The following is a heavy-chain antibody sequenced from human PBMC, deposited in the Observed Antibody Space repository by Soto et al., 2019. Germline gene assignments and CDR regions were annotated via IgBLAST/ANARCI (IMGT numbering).Heavy chain of an antibody. Sequence: GGSLRLSCAASGFTFSSYGMHWVRQAPGKGLEWVAVIWYDGSNKYYADSVKGRFTISRDNSKNTLYLQMNSLRAEDTAVYHCAGPYGSGSGNWFDPWGQGTLVTVSS. D-gene: IGHD3-10*01. J-gene: IGHJ5*02. CDR2: IWYDGSNK. CDR3: AGPYGSGSGNWFDP. CDR1: GFTFSSYG. V-gene: IGHV3-33*01.